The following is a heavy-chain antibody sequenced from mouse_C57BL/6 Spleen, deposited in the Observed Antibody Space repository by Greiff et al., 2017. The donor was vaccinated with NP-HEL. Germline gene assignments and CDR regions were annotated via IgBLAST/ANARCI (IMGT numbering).Heavy chain of an antibody. CDR2: IYPSDSET. Sequence: QVQLQQSGAELVRPGSSVKLSCKASGYTFTSYWMDWVKQRPGQGLEWIGNIYPSDSETHYNQKFKDKATLTVDKSSSTAYMQLSSLTSEDSAVYYCARGHYYGSSYVVPFDYWGQGTTLTVSS. D-gene: IGHD1-1*01. CDR1: GYTFTSYW. J-gene: IGHJ2*01. V-gene: IGHV1-61*01. CDR3: ARGHYYGSSYVVPFDY.